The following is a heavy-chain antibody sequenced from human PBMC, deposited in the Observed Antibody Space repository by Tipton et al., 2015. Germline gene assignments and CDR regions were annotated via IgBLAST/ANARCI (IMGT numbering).Heavy chain of an antibody. CDR3: ARTGYCSGGSCYFDAFDI. J-gene: IGHJ3*02. CDR2: IQYIGST. D-gene: IGHD2-15*01. Sequence: TLSLTCSVSSDSLRKYYWSRIRQPPGKELEWIGYIQYIGSTNYNPSLKGRLTMSIDTSKNQFSLNLSSVTAADTAGYYCARTGYCSGGSCYFDAFDIWGRGTMVTVSS. CDR1: SDSLRKYY. V-gene: IGHV4-59*01.